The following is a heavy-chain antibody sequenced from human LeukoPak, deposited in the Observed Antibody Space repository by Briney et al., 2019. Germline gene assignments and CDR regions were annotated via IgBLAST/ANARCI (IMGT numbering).Heavy chain of an antibody. CDR3: AKSNGYGLIDI. J-gene: IGHJ3*02. Sequence: PSETLSLTCTVSGYSIRSGYYWGWIRQPPGKGLEWIGSMYHSGSTYYNPSLRSRVIISVDTSKNQFSLKLNSVTAADTAVYYCAKSNGYGLIDIWGQGTMVTVSS. D-gene: IGHD3-10*01. CDR1: GYSIRSGYY. CDR2: MYHSGST. V-gene: IGHV4-38-2*02.